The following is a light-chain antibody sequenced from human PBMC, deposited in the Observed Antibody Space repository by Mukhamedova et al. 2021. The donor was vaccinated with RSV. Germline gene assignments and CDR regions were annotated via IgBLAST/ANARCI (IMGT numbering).Light chain of an antibody. Sequence: WYQRRVHGSAPNLLVYDAFILQSGVPSRFSGSGSGTSFTLTISSLQHEDSATYYCQQAKIFPITFGQGTRLEIK. V-gene: IGKV1D-12*01. CDR2: DAF. CDR3: QQAKIFPIT. J-gene: IGKJ5*01.